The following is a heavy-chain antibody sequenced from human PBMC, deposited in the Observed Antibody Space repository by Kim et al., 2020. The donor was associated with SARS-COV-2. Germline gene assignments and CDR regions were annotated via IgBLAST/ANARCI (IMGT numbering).Heavy chain of an antibody. CDR2: ISSSSSYT. V-gene: IGHV3-11*03. Sequence: GGSLRLSCAASGFTFSDYYMSWIRQAPGKGLEWVSYISSSSSYTNYADSVKGRFTTSRDNAKNSLYLQMNSLRAEDTAVYYCARVRGTYSIDAFDIWGQGTMVTVSS. CDR1: GFTFSDYY. CDR3: ARVRGTYSIDAFDI. J-gene: IGHJ3*02. D-gene: IGHD3-16*01.